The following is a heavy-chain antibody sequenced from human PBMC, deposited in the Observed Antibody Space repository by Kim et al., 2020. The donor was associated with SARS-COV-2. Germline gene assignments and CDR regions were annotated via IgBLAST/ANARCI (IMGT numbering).Heavy chain of an antibody. CDR2: ISSSSSTI. CDR1: GFTFSSYS. Sequence: GGSLRLSCAASGFTFSSYSMNWVRQAPGKGLEWVSYISSSSSTIYYADSVKGRFTISRDNAKNSLYLQMNSLRDEDTAVYYCARDIGGGWLVEAVAGFDPWGQGTLVTVSS. V-gene: IGHV3-48*02. D-gene: IGHD6-19*01. CDR3: ARDIGGGWLVEAVAGFDP. J-gene: IGHJ5*02.